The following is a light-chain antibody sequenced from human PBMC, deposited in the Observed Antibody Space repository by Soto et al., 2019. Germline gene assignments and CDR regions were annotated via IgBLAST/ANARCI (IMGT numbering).Light chain of an antibody. Sequence: EIVLTQSPGTLSLSPGERATLSCRASQTVCSSCLAWYQQKPGQAPRLLISDASNRATGIPDRFSGSGSGTDFTLTISRLEPEDFAVYYCQQYASSPGFTFGPGTKVDIK. V-gene: IGKV3-20*01. J-gene: IGKJ3*01. CDR3: QQYASSPGFT. CDR2: DAS. CDR1: QTVCSSC.